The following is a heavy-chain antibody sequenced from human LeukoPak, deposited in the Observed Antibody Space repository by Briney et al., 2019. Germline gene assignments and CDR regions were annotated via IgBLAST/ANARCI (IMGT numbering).Heavy chain of an antibody. D-gene: IGHD6-19*01. J-gene: IGHJ4*02. Sequence: SETLSLTCAVSGASISSSYWWSWVRQPPGKGLEWIGEISHSGSTHYNPSLKSRVTISVDKSKNQVSLKLNSVTAADTAMYFCARDGGSDQYYFDYWGQGTLVTVSS. CDR3: ARDGGSDQYYFDY. V-gene: IGHV4-4*02. CDR2: ISHSGST. CDR1: GASISSSYW.